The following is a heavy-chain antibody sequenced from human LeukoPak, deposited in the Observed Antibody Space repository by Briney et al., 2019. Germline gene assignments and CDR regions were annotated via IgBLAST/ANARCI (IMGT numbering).Heavy chain of an antibody. CDR1: GFTFSLFG. D-gene: IGHD3-22*01. V-gene: IGHV3-48*04. J-gene: IGHJ4*02. CDR3: ARDGDSGGYYYGPYDN. Sequence: GGSLRLSCAASGFTFSLFGMTWVRQAPGKGLEWISYISSSRRTINYADSVKGRFTISRDNAKNSLYLQMNNLRAEDTAVYYCARDGDSGGYYYGPYDNWGQGTLVTVSS. CDR2: ISSSRRTI.